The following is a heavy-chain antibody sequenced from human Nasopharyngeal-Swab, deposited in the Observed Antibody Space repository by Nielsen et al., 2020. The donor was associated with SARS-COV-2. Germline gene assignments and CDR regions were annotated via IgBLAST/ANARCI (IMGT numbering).Heavy chain of an antibody. CDR1: GFTFSSYS. Sequence: LRLSCAASGFTFSSYSMNWVRQAPGKGLEWVSYISSSSSTIYYADSVKGRFTISRDNAKNSLYLQMNSLRAEDTAVYYCARVINWNYEIYYYYYGMDVWGQGTTVTVSS. CDR3: ARVINWNYEIYYYYYGMDV. CDR2: ISSSSSTI. V-gene: IGHV3-48*04. J-gene: IGHJ6*02. D-gene: IGHD1-7*01.